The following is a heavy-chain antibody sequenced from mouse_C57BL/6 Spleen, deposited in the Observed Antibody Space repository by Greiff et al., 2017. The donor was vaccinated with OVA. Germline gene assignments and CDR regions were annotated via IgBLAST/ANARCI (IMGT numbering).Heavy chain of an antibody. CDR3: ARGLRGDYAMDY. J-gene: IGHJ4*01. CDR1: GFTFSDYG. CDR2: ISSGSSTI. V-gene: IGHV5-17*01. Sequence: EVNVVESGGGLVKPGGSLKLSCAASGFTFSDYGMHWVRQAPEKGLEWVAYISSGSSTIYYADTVKGRFTISRDNAKNTLFLQMTSLRSEDTAMYYCARGLRGDYAMDYWGQGTSVTVSS. D-gene: IGHD1-1*01.